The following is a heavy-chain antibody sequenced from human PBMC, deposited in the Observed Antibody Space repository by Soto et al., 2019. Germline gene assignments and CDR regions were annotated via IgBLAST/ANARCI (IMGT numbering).Heavy chain of an antibody. CDR3: ARDRRCSGGSCYSDYYYYGMDV. CDR1: GGTFSSYA. Sequence: QVQLVQSGAEVKKPGSSVKVSCKASGGTFSSYAISWVRQAPGQGLEWMGGIIPIFGTANYAHKFQGRVTITADESTSTAYMELSSLRSEDTAVYYCARDRRCSGGSCYSDYYYYGMDVWGQGTTVTVSS. D-gene: IGHD2-15*01. CDR2: IIPIFGTA. V-gene: IGHV1-69*01. J-gene: IGHJ6*02.